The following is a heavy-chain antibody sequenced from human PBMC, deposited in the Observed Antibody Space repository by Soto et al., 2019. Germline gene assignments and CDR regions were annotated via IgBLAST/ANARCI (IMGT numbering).Heavy chain of an antibody. CDR3: ARLRPLSVVSLDS. Sequence: HPGGSLRLSCAASGFIVNSNDMTWVRQAPGKGLEWVSVIYSGGNTFYADSVKGRFIISRDNSKNTLFLQMNSLRAEDTAVYYCARLRPLSVVSLDSWGQGTVVTVSS. CDR2: IYSGGNT. J-gene: IGHJ4*02. V-gene: IGHV3-53*01. CDR1: GFIVNSND. D-gene: IGHD2-2*01.